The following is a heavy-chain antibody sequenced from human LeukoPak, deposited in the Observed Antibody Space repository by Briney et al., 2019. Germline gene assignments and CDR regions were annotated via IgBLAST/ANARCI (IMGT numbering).Heavy chain of an antibody. CDR2: ISYSGST. CDR1: GDSISTYS. CDR3: AKAMSSAWNFDL. V-gene: IGHV4-59*01. Sequence: KSSETLSLTCTVSGDSISTYSWIWIRQPPGKGLECIGYISYSGSTNFNPSLQSRVTMSVATSKNQFSLMLNPVTAADRAVYYCAKAMSSAWNFDLWGRGTLVTVSS. J-gene: IGHJ2*01. D-gene: IGHD3-10*01.